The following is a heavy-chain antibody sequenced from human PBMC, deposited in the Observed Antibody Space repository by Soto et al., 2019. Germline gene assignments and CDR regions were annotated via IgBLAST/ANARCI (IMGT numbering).Heavy chain of an antibody. D-gene: IGHD3-22*01. Sequence: GGSLRLSCAASGFTFSSYAMSWVRQAPGKGLEWVSAISGSGGSTYYADSVKGRFTISRDNSKNTLYLQMNSLRAEDTAVYYCAKVGPEYYDSSGYYYDIYGMDVWGQGTTVTVSS. V-gene: IGHV3-23*01. J-gene: IGHJ6*02. CDR2: ISGSGGST. CDR3: AKVGPEYYDSSGYYYDIYGMDV. CDR1: GFTFSSYA.